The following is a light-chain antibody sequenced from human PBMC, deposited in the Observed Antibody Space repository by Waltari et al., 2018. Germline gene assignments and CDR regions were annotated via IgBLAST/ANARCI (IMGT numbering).Light chain of an antibody. CDR3: QQYASALWS. CDR2: AES. J-gene: IGKJ4*01. Sequence: DIQMTQSPSSLSASLGDRVTITCRASQDITKSLAWYQQKPGKAPKLLLYAESRVESGVSRRFSGSGSGPEYTLTISSLQPEDFATYYCQQYASALWSFGGGTKVEIK. CDR1: QDITKS. V-gene: IGKV1-NL1*01.